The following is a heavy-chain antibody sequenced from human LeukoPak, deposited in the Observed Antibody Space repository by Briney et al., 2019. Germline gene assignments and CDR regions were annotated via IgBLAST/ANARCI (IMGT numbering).Heavy chain of an antibody. Sequence: ASVKVSCKVSGYTLTELSMHWVRQAPGKGLEWMGGFDPEDGETIYAQKFQGRVTMTEDTSTDTAYMELSSLRSEDTAVYYCTTLIVRATGEWFDPWGQGTLGTVSS. V-gene: IGHV1-24*01. D-gene: IGHD1-26*01. J-gene: IGHJ5*02. CDR1: GYTLTELS. CDR3: TTLIVRATGEWFDP. CDR2: FDPEDGET.